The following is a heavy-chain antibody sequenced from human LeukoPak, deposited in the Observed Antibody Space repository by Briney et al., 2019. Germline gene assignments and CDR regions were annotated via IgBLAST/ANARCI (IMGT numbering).Heavy chain of an antibody. CDR3: AKPPYFDNRGYKYYFDY. J-gene: IGHJ4*02. D-gene: IGHD3-22*01. CDR1: GLTFSRYA. CDR2: ISSSGANT. V-gene: IGHV3-23*01. Sequence: GGSLRLSCAASGLTFSRYAMNWVRQAPGKGLEWVSSISSSGANTYYTDSVKGRFTISRDNSKNTLYLQMNSLRAEDTAVYYCAKPPYFDNRGYKYYFDYWGQGTLVTLSS.